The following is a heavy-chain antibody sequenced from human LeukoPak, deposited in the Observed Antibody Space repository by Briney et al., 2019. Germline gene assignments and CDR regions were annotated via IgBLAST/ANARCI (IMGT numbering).Heavy chain of an antibody. J-gene: IGHJ6*02. Sequence: SETLSITCTVSGGSISSYYWSWIRQPPGKGLEWIGYIYYSGSTNYNPSLKSRVTISVDTSKNQFSLKLSSVTAADTAVYYCARRITGTTSGMDVWGQGTTVTVSS. CDR1: GGSISSYY. CDR3: ARRITGTTSGMDV. CDR2: IYYSGST. D-gene: IGHD1-7*01. V-gene: IGHV4-59*08.